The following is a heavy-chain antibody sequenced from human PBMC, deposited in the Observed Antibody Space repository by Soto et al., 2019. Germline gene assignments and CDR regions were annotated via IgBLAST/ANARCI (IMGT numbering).Heavy chain of an antibody. Sequence: QVQLVQSGAEVKQPGSSVKVSCTASGGTFSSYAISWVRQAPGQGLEWMGGIFAIFGTANYAQKLQGRVTITADESTSTANIEMSSQRSEDTAVYYCASPDPNTVTNLQNYYYYVMDVWGQGTTVTVSS. CDR1: GGTFSSYA. J-gene: IGHJ6*02. CDR3: ASPDPNTVTNLQNYYYYVMDV. D-gene: IGHD4-4*01. V-gene: IGHV1-69*01. CDR2: IFAIFGTA.